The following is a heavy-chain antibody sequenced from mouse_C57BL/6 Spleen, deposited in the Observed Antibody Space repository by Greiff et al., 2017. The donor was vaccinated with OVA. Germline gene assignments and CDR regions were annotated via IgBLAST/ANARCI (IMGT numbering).Heavy chain of an antibody. V-gene: IGHV1-61*01. Sequence: QVQLQQPGAELVRPGSSVTLSCKASGYTFTSYWMDWVKQRPGQGLEWIGNIYPSDSETHYNQKFKDKATLTVDKSSSTAYMQLSSLTSEDSAVYYWAREDYYGISYFLYFDVWGTGTTVTVSS. CDR1: GYTFTSYW. CDR3: AREDYYGISYFLYFDV. CDR2: IYPSDSET. D-gene: IGHD1-1*01. J-gene: IGHJ1*03.